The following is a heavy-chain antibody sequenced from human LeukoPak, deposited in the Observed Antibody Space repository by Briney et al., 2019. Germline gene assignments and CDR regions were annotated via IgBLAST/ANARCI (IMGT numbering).Heavy chain of an antibody. Sequence: GGSLGLSCAASGLTVSDNFMSWVRQAPGKGLEWVSALYRGGNTYYADSVRGRFTISRDNSKNMVYLQMNSLTAEDTAVYYCARDRIEGATSDFDYWGQGTLVTVSS. CDR1: GLTVSDNF. J-gene: IGHJ4*02. V-gene: IGHV3-66*01. CDR3: ARDRIEGATSDFDY. D-gene: IGHD2-21*01. CDR2: LYRGGNT.